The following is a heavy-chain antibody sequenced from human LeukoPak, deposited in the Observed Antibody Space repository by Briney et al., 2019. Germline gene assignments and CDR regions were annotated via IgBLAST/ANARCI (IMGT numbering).Heavy chain of an antibody. CDR1: GYTFTSYG. CDR3: ARGIQLWFHYYYYGMDV. D-gene: IGHD5-18*01. V-gene: IGHV1-18*01. J-gene: IGHJ6*02. Sequence: ASVKVSCKAPGYTFTSYGISWVRQAPGQGLEWMGWISAYNGNTNYAQKLQGRVTMTTDTSTSTAYMELRSLRSDDTAVYYCARGIQLWFHYYYYGMDVWGQGTTVTVSS. CDR2: ISAYNGNT.